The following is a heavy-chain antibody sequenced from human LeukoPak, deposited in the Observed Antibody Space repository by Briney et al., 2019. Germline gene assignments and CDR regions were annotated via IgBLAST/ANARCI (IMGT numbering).Heavy chain of an antibody. D-gene: IGHD6-19*01. V-gene: IGHV4-61*01. Sequence: SETLSLTCTVSGASVSSGSHYWNWIRQSPGRGLEWIGHIYYRGTTNYTPSPKSRVTISVDTSMNQFSLRLSSVTAADTAVYFCARSFYSSGWYTPLRWFDTWGQGTLVTVSS. CDR1: GASVSSGSHY. CDR3: ARSFYSSGWYTPLRWFDT. CDR2: IYYRGTT. J-gene: IGHJ5*02.